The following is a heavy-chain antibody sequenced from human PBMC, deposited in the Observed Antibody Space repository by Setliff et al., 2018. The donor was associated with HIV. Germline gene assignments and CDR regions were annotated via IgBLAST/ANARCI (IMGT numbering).Heavy chain of an antibody. J-gene: IGHJ6*02. CDR2: ISSTGNTI. CDR1: GFTFFSYE. CDR3: AREGRITSFGVIIPGSNALDV. V-gene: IGHV3-48*03. D-gene: IGHD3-3*01. Sequence: PGESLKISCAASGFTFFSYEMNWVRQAPGKGLEWISYISSTGNTIYYADSVKGRFTISRDNAKNSLSLQMNSLRPEDTAVYYCAREGRITSFGVIIPGSNALDVWGQGTTVTVSS.